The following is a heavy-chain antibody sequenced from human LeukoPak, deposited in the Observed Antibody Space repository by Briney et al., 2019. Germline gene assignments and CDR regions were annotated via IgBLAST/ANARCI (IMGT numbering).Heavy chain of an antibody. Sequence: PGGSLRLSCAASGFSFSDYYMNWIRQAPGKGLEWISNISSSGTTTYYADSVKGRFTISRDNAQNSLWLQMDSLRAEDTAVYYCARGRYCKSSNCLGSYFHHWGQGALVTVSS. CDR2: ISSSGTTT. CDR1: GFSFSDYY. J-gene: IGHJ1*01. D-gene: IGHD2-2*01. V-gene: IGHV3-11*04. CDR3: ARGRYCKSSNCLGSYFHH.